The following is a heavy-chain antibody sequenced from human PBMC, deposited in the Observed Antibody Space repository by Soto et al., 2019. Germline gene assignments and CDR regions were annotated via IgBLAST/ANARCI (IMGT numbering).Heavy chain of an antibody. J-gene: IGHJ6*02. CDR3: ARGDPLLWFGEKVYYGMDV. V-gene: IGHV4-59*01. CDR1: GGSISSYY. D-gene: IGHD3-10*01. Sequence: SETLSLTCTISGGSISSYYWSWIRQPPGKGLEWIGYIYYSGSTNYNPSLKSRVTISVDTSKNQFSLKLSSVTAADTAVYYCARGDPLLWFGEKVYYGMDVWGQGTTVTVSS. CDR2: IYYSGST.